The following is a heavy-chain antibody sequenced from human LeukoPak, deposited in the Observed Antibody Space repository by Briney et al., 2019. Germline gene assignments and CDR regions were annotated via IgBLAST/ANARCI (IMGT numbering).Heavy chain of an antibody. CDR2: ISSSSTYI. Sequence: SGGSLRLSCAASGFTFSSYSINWVRQAPGKGLEWVSSISSSSTYIYYADSMKGRFTISRDNAKNSLYLQMNSLRAEDTAVYYRVRSMAQDVDAFDIWGQGTMVTVSS. CDR3: VRSMAQDVDAFDI. CDR1: GFTFSSYS. D-gene: IGHD2-21*01. J-gene: IGHJ3*02. V-gene: IGHV3-21*01.